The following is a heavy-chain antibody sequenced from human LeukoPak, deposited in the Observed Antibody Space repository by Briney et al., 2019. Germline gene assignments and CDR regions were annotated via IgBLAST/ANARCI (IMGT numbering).Heavy chain of an antibody. J-gene: IGHJ4*02. Sequence: GASVKVSCKASRYTFTSYDINWVREAAGQGLEWMGWMNPNTGRTGFAQKFQGRLTMTRDTSISTAYMELSSLRSEDTAVYYCARLSQTPDYYSNGGYYYLGYRGQGTPVTVSS. CDR2: MNPNTGRT. V-gene: IGHV1-8*01. CDR1: RYTFTSYD. CDR3: ARLSQTPDYYSNGGYYYLGY. D-gene: IGHD3-22*01.